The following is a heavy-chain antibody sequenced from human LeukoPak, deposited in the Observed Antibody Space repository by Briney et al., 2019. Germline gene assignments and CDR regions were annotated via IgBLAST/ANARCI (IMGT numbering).Heavy chain of an antibody. CDR1: GFTFSSYA. J-gene: IGHJ4*02. V-gene: IGHV3-23*01. D-gene: IGHD6-13*01. CDR2: LSASGSST. Sequence: GGSLRLSCAASGFTFSSYAMSCVRQAPGKGLEWVSALSASGSSTYYADSVKGRFTISRDNSKNTLYLQMNTLRAEDTAVYSCAKARYTSSWSYFDYWGQGTLVTVSS. CDR3: AKARYTSSWSYFDY.